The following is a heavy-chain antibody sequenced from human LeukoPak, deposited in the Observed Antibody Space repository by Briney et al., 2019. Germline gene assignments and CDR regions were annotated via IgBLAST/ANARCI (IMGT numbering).Heavy chain of an antibody. J-gene: IGHJ4*02. CDR1: GESISDYY. D-gene: IGHD3-10*01. CDR2: IHHSKGT. V-gene: IGHV4-34*01. CDR3: VRATAAGSGRAFDY. Sequence: PSETLSLTCAVYGESISDYYWTWIRQFPGKGLEWIGEIHHSKGTNYNPSLKSRLTMSVDRSKNQFSLKLSSVTAADTAIYYCVRATAAGSGRAFDYWAQGSLVTVSS.